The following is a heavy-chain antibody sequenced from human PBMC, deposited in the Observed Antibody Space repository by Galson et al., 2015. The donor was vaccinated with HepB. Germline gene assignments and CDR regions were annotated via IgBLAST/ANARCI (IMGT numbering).Heavy chain of an antibody. V-gene: IGHV3-48*03. Sequence: SLRLSCAASGFTFSSYEMNWVRQAPGKGLEWVSYISSSGSTIYYADSVKGRFTISRDNAKNSLYLQMNSLRAEDTAVYYCAILEYSSSDWFDPWGQGTLVTVSS. D-gene: IGHD6-6*01. CDR3: AILEYSSSDWFDP. J-gene: IGHJ5*02. CDR2: ISSSGSTI. CDR1: GFTFSSYE.